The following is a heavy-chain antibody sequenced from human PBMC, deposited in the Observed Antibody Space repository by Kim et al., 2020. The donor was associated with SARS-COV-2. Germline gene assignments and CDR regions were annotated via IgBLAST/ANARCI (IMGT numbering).Heavy chain of an antibody. J-gene: IGHJ6*02. D-gene: IGHD4-17*01. CDR1: GFTFGDYA. V-gene: IGHV3-9*01. Sequence: GGSLRLSCAASGFTFGDYAMHWVRQAPGKGLEWVSGISWNSGSIGYADSVKGRFTISRDNAKNSLYLQMNSLRAEDTALYYCAKDCVRLRHYYYGMDVWGQGTTVTVSS. CDR3: AKDCVRLRHYYYGMDV. CDR2: ISWNSGSI.